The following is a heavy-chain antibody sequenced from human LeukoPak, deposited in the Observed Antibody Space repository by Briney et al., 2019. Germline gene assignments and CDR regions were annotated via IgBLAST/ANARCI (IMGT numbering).Heavy chain of an antibody. CDR3: ARDRRDILTGPQSSDAFDI. D-gene: IGHD3-9*01. J-gene: IGHJ3*02. Sequence: GASVKVSCKASGYTFTSYGISWVRQAPGQELEWMGWISVYNGNTNYAQKLQGRVTLTTDTSTSTAYMELRSLRSDDTAVYYCARDRRDILTGPQSSDAFDIWGQGTMVTVSS. CDR2: ISVYNGNT. CDR1: GYTFTSYG. V-gene: IGHV1-18*01.